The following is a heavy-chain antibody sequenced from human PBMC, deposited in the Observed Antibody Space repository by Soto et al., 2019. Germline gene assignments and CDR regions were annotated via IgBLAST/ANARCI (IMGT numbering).Heavy chain of an antibody. J-gene: IGHJ6*02. CDR3: ARMSAANYDILTGYYLPANYGMDV. Sequence: SETLSLTCAVSGGSISSYYWSWIRQPPGKGLEWIGYIYYSGSTNYNPSLKSRVTISVDTSKNQFSLKLSSVTAADTAVYYCARMSAANYDILTGYYLPANYGMDVWGQGTTVTVSS. V-gene: IGHV4-59*01. D-gene: IGHD3-9*01. CDR1: GGSISSYY. CDR2: IYYSGST.